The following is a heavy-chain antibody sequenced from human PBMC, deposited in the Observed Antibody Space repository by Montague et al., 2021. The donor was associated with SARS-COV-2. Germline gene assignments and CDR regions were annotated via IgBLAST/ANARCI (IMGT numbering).Heavy chain of an antibody. D-gene: IGHD3-10*01. CDR3: AGKSITMVQGVIMGAFDI. Sequence: SETLSLTCTVSGGSISTSPYFWGWIRQPPGKGLEWIGSIYYSGSTYYNPSLKSRVAISIDTSENQFSLKLSSVTAADTAVYYCAGKSITMVQGVIMGAFDIWGQGTMVTVSS. V-gene: IGHV4-39*07. CDR1: GGSISTSPYF. J-gene: IGHJ3*02. CDR2: IYYSGST.